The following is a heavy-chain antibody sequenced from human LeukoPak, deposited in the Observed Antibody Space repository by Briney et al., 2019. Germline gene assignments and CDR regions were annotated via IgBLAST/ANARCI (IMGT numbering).Heavy chain of an antibody. V-gene: IGHV3-21*01. Sequence: PGESPRLSCAAAEFTFNTYTMIWVRPAPGKGLEWVSSIHTSGDIYYADSVKGRFTISRDDATNSLFLQMNSLRADDTAVYYCASREPAGHWGQGTLVTVSS. CDR2: IHTSGDI. D-gene: IGHD1-14*01. CDR1: EFTFNTYT. CDR3: ASREPAGH. J-gene: IGHJ4*02.